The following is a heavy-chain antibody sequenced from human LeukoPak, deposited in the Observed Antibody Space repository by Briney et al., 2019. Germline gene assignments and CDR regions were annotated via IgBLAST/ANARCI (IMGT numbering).Heavy chain of an antibody. CDR1: GGSFSGYY. CDR2: INHSGST. D-gene: IGHD3-10*01. CDR3: ARGSVLLWFGELLSNWFDP. Sequence: KPSETLSLTCAVYGGSFSGYYWSWIRQPPGKGLEWIGEINHSGSTNYNPSLKSRVTISVDTSKHQFSLKLSSVTAADTAVYYCARGSVLLWFGELLSNWFDPWGQGTLVTVSS. V-gene: IGHV4-34*01. J-gene: IGHJ5*02.